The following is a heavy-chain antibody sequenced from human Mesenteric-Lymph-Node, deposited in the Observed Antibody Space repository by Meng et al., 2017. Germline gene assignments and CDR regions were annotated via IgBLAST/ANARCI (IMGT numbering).Heavy chain of an antibody. CDR1: GYTFTGYY. J-gene: IGHJ4*02. V-gene: IGHV1-2*02. Sequence: ASVKVSCKASGYTFTGYYMHWVRQAPGQGLEWMGWINPNSGGTNYAQKFQGRVTMTRDTSITTVYMELSGLRSDDTAVYYCARLTAAGIFDYWGQGTLVTVSS. CDR2: INPNSGGT. D-gene: IGHD6-13*01. CDR3: ARLTAAGIFDY.